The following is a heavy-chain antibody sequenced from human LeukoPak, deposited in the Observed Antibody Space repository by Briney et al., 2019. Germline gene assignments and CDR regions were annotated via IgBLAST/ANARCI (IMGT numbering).Heavy chain of an antibody. CDR3: ARDSSYDVS. V-gene: IGHV3-7*03. D-gene: IGHD3-16*01. J-gene: IGHJ5*02. CDR1: GFTFSSYA. Sequence: GGSLRLSCAASGFTFSSYAMSWVRQAPGKGLEWVANIKQDGSEKYYVDSVKGRFTISRDNAKNSLYLQMNSLRAEDTAVYYCARDSSYDVSWGQGTLVTVSS. CDR2: IKQDGSEK.